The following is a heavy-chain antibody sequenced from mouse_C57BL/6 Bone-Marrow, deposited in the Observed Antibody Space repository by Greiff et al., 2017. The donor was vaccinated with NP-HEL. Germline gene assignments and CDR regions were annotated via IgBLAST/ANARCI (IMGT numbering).Heavy chain of an antibody. CDR1: GYTFTDYN. J-gene: IGHJ4*01. D-gene: IGHD2-14*01. Sequence: VQLQQSGAELVRPGASVKIPCKASGYTFTDYNMDWVKQSHGKSLEWIGDINPNNGGTIYNQKFKGKATLTVDKSSSTAYMELRSLTSEDTAVYYCARRTRYRGDGYYAMDYWGQGTSVTVSS. CDR3: ARRTRYRGDGYYAMDY. V-gene: IGHV1-18*01. CDR2: INPNNGGT.